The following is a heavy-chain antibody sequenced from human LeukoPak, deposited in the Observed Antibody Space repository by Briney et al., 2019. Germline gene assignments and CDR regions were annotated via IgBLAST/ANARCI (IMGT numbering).Heavy chain of an antibody. CDR1: GFTFSSYA. CDR2: ISGSGGST. CDR3: AKDPYSSSWYFWFDP. V-gene: IGHV3-23*01. J-gene: IGHJ5*02. D-gene: IGHD6-13*01. Sequence: PGGSLRLSCAASGFTFSSYAMSWVRQAPGKGLEGVSAISGSGGSTYYADSVKGRFTISRDNPKNTLYLQMNSLRAEDTAVYYCAKDPYSSSWYFWFDPWGQGTLVTVSS.